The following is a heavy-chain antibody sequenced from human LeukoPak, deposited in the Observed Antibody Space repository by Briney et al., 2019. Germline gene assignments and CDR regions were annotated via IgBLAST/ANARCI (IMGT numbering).Heavy chain of an antibody. CDR3: ARDGSPFDH. D-gene: IGHD3-10*01. Sequence: PGGPLRLSCAASGFTFSAYWMSWVRQTPGKGLEWVANIKQDGSEIYYVDSVKGRFTISRDNAKNSLYLQVNSLRVEDTAVYYCARDGSPFDHWGQGTLVTVSS. CDR2: IKQDGSEI. V-gene: IGHV3-7*01. J-gene: IGHJ4*02. CDR1: GFTFSAYW.